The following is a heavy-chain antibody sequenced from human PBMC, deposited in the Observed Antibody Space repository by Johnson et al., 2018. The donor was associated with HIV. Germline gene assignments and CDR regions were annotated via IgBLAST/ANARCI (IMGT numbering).Heavy chain of an antibody. CDR2: IHSGGPT. CDR1: DFTVSGNY. J-gene: IGHJ3*02. V-gene: IGHV3-53*01. Sequence: VPLVESGGGLIQPGGSLRLSCAASDFTVSGNYMSWVRQAPGKGLEGVSLIHSGGPTFYADSVKGRSTISSAHSKNTLYLQMNNLRAEDTAVYYCARGPRHTYHYDSSGYSGAFDIWGQGTMVTVSS. D-gene: IGHD3-22*01. CDR3: ARGPRHTYHYDSSGYSGAFDI.